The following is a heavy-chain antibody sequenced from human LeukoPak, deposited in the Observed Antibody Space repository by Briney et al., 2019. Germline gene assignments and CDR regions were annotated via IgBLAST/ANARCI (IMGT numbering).Heavy chain of an antibody. CDR2: IYTSGST. V-gene: IGHV4-4*07. J-gene: IGHJ5*02. Sequence: SETLSLTCTVSGGSISSYYWSWIRQPAGKGLEWIGRIYTSGSTNYNPSLKSRVTMSVDTSKNQFSLKLSSVTAADTAVYYCARLNYYGSGSYLNWFDPWGQGTLVTVSS. D-gene: IGHD3-10*01. CDR1: GGSISSYY. CDR3: ARLNYYGSGSYLNWFDP.